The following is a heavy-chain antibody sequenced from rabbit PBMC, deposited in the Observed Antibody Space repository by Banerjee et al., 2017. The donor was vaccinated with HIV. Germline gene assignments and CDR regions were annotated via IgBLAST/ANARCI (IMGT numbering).Heavy chain of an antibody. V-gene: IGHV1S7*01. Sequence: GLEWIGYIDPVFGITYYANWVNGRFSISRENAQNTVFLQMTSLTAADTATYFCARDLVGVIGWNFYLWGPGTLVTVS. D-gene: IGHD1-1*01. CDR2: IDPVFGIT. J-gene: IGHJ4*01. CDR3: ARDLVGVIGWNFYL.